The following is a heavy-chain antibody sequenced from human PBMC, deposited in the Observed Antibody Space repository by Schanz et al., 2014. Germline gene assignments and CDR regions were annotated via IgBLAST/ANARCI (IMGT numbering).Heavy chain of an antibody. CDR2: LWHDGSKK. CDR1: GFTFSSYD. CDR3: VRERTNYGGNSYFFDH. J-gene: IGHJ4*02. D-gene: IGHD2-21*02. Sequence: QVQLVESGGGVVQPGRSLRLSCVASGFTFSSYDVFWVRQAPGKGLEWVAILWHDGSKKYYADSVKGRFTVSRDNSKNTLYLQLNSLRAEDTAVYYCVRERTNYGGNSYFFDHWGQGTLVTVSS. V-gene: IGHV3-33*01.